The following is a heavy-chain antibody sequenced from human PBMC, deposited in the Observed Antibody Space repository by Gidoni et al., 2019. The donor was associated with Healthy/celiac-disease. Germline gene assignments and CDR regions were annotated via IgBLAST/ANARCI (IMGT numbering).Heavy chain of an antibody. Sequence: QVQLQQWGAGLLKPSETLSLTCAVYGGSFSGYYWSWIRQPPGKGLEWIGEINHSGSTNYNPSLKSRVTISVDTSKNQFSLKLSSVTAADTAVYYCARGPRIAVAGRFDYWGQGTLVTVSS. D-gene: IGHD6-19*01. CDR1: GGSFSGYY. CDR3: ARGPRIAVAGRFDY. J-gene: IGHJ4*02. V-gene: IGHV4-34*01. CDR2: INHSGST.